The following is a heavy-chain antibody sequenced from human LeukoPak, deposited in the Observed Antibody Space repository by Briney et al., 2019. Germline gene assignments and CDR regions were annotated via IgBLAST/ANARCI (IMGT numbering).Heavy chain of an antibody. D-gene: IGHD6-19*01. CDR3: ARLGYSSGWSFPREFDY. J-gene: IGHJ4*02. CDR1: GGSISSSSYY. V-gene: IGHV4-39*07. CDR2: IYYSGST. Sequence: SETLSLTCTVSGGSISSSSYYWGWIRQPPGKALAWIGSIYYSGSTYYNPSLKSRVTISVDTSKNQFSLKLSSVTAADTAVYYCARLGYSSGWSFPREFDYWGQGTLVTVSS.